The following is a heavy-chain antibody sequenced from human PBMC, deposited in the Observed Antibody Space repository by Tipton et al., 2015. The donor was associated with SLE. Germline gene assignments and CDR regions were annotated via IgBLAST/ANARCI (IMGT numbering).Heavy chain of an antibody. J-gene: IGHJ5*02. D-gene: IGHD6-6*01. V-gene: IGHV4-59*08. CDR2: MYYSGSA. CDR1: GASISSHY. CDR3: TRRPGPSSFDP. Sequence: TLSLTCTVSGASISSHYWSWIRQPPGKGLEWIGYMYYSGSAHYNPSLRNRVTMSLDTSKNQFSLKVSSVTAADTAVYYCTRRPGPSSFDPWGQGTLVTVSS.